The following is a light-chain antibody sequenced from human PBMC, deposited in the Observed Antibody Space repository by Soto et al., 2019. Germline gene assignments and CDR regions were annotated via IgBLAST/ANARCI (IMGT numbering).Light chain of an antibody. CDR3: AAGDDSLNGHV. CDR1: SSNIGTSS. Sequence: QSVLTQPHSASGTPGQRVTISCSGSSSNIGTSSVHWFQQLPGTAPKLLISTTNQRPSGVPERFSGSKSGTSASLAISGLQYEDEADYYCAAGDDSLNGHVFGTGTKVTVL. V-gene: IGLV1-44*01. J-gene: IGLJ1*01. CDR2: TTN.